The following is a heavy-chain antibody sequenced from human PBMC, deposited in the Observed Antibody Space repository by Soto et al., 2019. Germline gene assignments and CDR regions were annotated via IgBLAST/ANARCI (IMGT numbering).Heavy chain of an antibody. V-gene: IGHV1-18*01. Sequence: ASVKVSCKASGYTFTSYGISWVRQAPGQGLEWMGWISAYNGNTNYAQKLQGRVTMTTDTSTSTAYMELRSLRSDDTAVYYCARDLVVADTRTDWFDPWGQGTLVTVSS. CDR1: GYTFTSYG. D-gene: IGHD2-15*01. CDR2: ISAYNGNT. J-gene: IGHJ5*02. CDR3: ARDLVVADTRTDWFDP.